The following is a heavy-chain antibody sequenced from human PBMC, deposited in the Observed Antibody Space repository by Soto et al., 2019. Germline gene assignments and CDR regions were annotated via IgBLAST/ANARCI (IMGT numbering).Heavy chain of an antibody. CDR2: INHSGST. J-gene: IGHJ5*02. D-gene: IGHD3-10*01. CDR3: ARVLGSGKLVWFDP. V-gene: IGHV4-34*01. CDR1: GGSFSGYY. Sequence: TSETLSLTCAVYGGSFSGYYWSWIRQPPGKGLEWIGEINHSGSTNYNPSLKSRVTISVDTSKNQFSLKLSSVTAADTAVYYCARVLGSGKLVWFDPWGQGTLVTVSS.